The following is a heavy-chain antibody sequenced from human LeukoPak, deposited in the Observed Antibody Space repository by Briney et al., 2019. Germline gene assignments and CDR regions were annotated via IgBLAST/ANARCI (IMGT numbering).Heavy chain of an antibody. Sequence: GGSLRLSCAASGFTFSDYYMSWIRQAPGKGLEWVSYISSSGSTIYYADSVKGRFTISRDNAKNSLYLQMNSLRAEDTAVYYCARIPPPLAYYDFWSGPPDYWGQGTLVTVSS. V-gene: IGHV3-11*04. CDR2: ISSSGSTI. J-gene: IGHJ4*02. D-gene: IGHD3-3*01. CDR3: ARIPPPLAYYDFWSGPPDY. CDR1: GFTFSDYY.